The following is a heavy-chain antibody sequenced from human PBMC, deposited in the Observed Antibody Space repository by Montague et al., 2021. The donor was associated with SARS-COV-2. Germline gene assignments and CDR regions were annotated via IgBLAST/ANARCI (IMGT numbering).Heavy chain of an antibody. CDR2: NYYSGXT. CDR1: GGFVSSGSYY. D-gene: IGHD3-3*01. V-gene: IGHV4-61*01. CDR3: ARDPWRIAIFGVVTRYGMDV. Sequence: SETLSLTCIVSGGFVSSGSYYWSLIRQPPGKGLEWIGHNYYSGXTXYXXXXERRVTISVDTSKNQFPLKLTSVTAAETAVYYCARDPWRIAIFGVVTRYGMDVWGQGTTVTVSS. J-gene: IGHJ6*02.